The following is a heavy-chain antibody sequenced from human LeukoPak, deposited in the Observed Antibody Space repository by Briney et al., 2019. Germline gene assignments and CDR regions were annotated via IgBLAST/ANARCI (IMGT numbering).Heavy chain of an antibody. CDR1: GFTFSDYY. V-gene: IGHV3-11*01. Sequence: GGSLRLSCAASGFTFSDYYMSWIRQAPGRGLEWVSYISSSGSTIYYADSVKGRFTISRDNAKNSLYLQMNSLRAEDTAVYYCARVSATNDAFDIWGQGTMVTVSS. J-gene: IGHJ3*02. D-gene: IGHD1-26*01. CDR3: ARVSATNDAFDI. CDR2: ISSSGSTI.